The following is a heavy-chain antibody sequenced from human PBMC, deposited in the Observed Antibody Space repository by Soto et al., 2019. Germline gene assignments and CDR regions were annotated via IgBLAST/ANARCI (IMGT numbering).Heavy chain of an antibody. V-gene: IGHV3-23*01. CDR3: AKDSKYDFWSGYSQEYL. CDR1: GFTFSSYA. Sequence: GGSLRLSCAASGFTFSSYAMSWVRQAPGKGLEWVSAISGSGGSTYYAGSVKGRFTISRDNSKNTLYLQMNSLRAEDTAVYYCAKDSKYDFWSGYSQEYLWGQGTLVTVSS. CDR2: ISGSGGST. J-gene: IGHJ5*02. D-gene: IGHD3-3*01.